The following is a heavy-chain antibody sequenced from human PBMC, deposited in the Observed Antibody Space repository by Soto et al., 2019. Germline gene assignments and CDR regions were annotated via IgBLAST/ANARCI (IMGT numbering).Heavy chain of an antibody. D-gene: IGHD2-2*01. Sequence: SGKVFCKTSGYTFSNYGITWVRQAPGQPLEWLGWISLYSDGTNYAQKFQGRVSMTTDTSTTTAYMELRSLRSDDTAVYYCARVVPGAEAWFGPWGQGTLVTVSS. V-gene: IGHV1-18*01. J-gene: IGHJ5*02. CDR3: ARVVPGAEAWFGP. CDR2: ISLYSDGT. CDR1: GYTFSNYG.